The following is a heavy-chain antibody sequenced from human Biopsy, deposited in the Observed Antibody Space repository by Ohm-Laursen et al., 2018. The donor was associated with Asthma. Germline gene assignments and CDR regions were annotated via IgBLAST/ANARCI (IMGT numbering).Heavy chain of an antibody. CDR1: GFTFSSYS. CDR3: ARFKRGYSYGYAGVFDY. J-gene: IGHJ4*02. V-gene: IGHV3-48*02. D-gene: IGHD5-18*01. Sequence: SLRLSCAASGFTFSSYSMNWVRQAPGKRLEWVSYISSSSSTIYYADSVKGRFTISRDNAKNSLYLQMNSLRDEGTAVYYCARFKRGYSYGYAGVFDYWGQGTLVTVSS. CDR2: ISSSSSTI.